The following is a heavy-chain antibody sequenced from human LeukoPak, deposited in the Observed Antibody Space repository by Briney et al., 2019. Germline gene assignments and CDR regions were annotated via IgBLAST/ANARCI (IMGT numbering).Heavy chain of an antibody. CDR3: ARGLGEDTAMTPNLDY. CDR2: INHSGST. Sequence: SETLSLTCAVYGGSFSGYYWSWIRQPPGKGLEWIGEINHSGSTNYNPSLKSRVTISVDTSKNQFSLKLSSVTAADTAVYYCARGLGEDTAMTPNLDYWGQGTLVTVSS. V-gene: IGHV4-34*01. D-gene: IGHD5-18*01. CDR1: GGSFSGYY. J-gene: IGHJ4*02.